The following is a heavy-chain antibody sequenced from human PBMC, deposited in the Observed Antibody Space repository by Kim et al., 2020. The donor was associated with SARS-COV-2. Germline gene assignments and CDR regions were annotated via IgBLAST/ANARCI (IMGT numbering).Heavy chain of an antibody. V-gene: IGHV3-73*01. CDR2: IRSKASTSAI. CDR3: TRFIGGVTGSFDI. J-gene: IGHJ3*02. Sequence: GGSLRLSCAASGFDFSGSTIHWVRQASGKGLEWVGRIRSKASTSAISYAASVKGKFTISRDDSKNTAYLQMNSLQTEDTAVYYCTRFIGGVTGSFDIWGQGTMVTVSS. CDR1: GFDFSGST. D-gene: IGHD1-26*01.